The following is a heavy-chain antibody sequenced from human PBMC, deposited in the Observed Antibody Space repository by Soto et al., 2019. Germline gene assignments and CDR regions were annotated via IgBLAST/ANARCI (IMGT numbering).Heavy chain of an antibody. D-gene: IGHD3-22*01. CDR3: AITPYYYDSSGYRDDAFDI. CDR1: GGTFSSYA. V-gene: IGHV1-69*01. Sequence: QVQLVQSGAEVQKPGSSVKVSCKASGGTFSSYAISWVRQAPGQGLEWMGGIIPIFGTANYAQKFQGRVTITADESTSTAYMELSSLRSEDTAVYYCAITPYYYDSSGYRDDAFDIWGQGTMVTVSS. J-gene: IGHJ3*02. CDR2: IIPIFGTA.